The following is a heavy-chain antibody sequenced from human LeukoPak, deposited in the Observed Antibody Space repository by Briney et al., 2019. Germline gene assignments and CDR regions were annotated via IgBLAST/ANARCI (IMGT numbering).Heavy chain of an antibody. CDR1: GDSGSSNSAA. D-gene: IGHD1-26*01. CDR3: AKDAPPSRIAGATTWFDP. Sequence: SQTLSLTCAISGDSGSSNSAAWNWIRQPPSRGLEWLGRTYYGSKWYCDYAVSVKGRITINPDTSKNQFSLQLNSVTPEDTAVYYCAKDAPPSRIAGATTWFDPWGQGTLVTVSS. V-gene: IGHV6-1*01. J-gene: IGHJ5*02. CDR2: TYYGSKWYC.